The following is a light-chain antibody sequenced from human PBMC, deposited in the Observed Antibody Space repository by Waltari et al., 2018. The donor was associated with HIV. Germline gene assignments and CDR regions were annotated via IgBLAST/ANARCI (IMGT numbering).Light chain of an antibody. CDR2: DDS. V-gene: IGLV3-21*02. CDR1: NIGSKS. CDR3: QVWDSRSEDWV. Sequence: SYVLAQPPSVSVAPGQTARITCGGDNIGSKSVHWYQQKPGQAPLLVVYDDSDRPSGIPERFSGYNSGNTATLTISGVEAGDEADDYCQVWDSRSEDWVFGGGTKVTVL. J-gene: IGLJ3*02.